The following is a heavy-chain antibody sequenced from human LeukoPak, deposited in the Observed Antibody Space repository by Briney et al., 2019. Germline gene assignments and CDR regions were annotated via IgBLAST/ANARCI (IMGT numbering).Heavy chain of an antibody. D-gene: IGHD3-22*01. CDR3: ARQLGSSGYYYYFDY. V-gene: IGHV4-34*01. CDR1: GGSFSGYY. CDR2: INHSGST. Sequence: PSETLSLTCAVYGGSFSGYYWSWIRQPPGKGLEWIGEINHSGSTNYNPSLKSRVTISVDTSKNQFSLKLSSVTAADTAVYYCARQLGSSGYYYYFDYWGQGTLVTVSS. J-gene: IGHJ4*02.